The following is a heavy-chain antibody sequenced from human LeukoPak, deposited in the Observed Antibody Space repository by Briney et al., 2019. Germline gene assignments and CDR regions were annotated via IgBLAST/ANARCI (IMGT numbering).Heavy chain of an antibody. CDR3: ARHCTYTNCRDAFDV. CDR1: GGSISSWY. Sequence: SETLSLTCTVSGGSISSWYWSWIRQPPGKGLDWIGFTSFSGSTNYKPSLKSRVSISVDTSKNQLSLKLTSVTAADTAVYYCARHCTYTNCRDAFDVWGQGTTVTVSS. D-gene: IGHD3-16*01. V-gene: IGHV4-59*08. J-gene: IGHJ3*01. CDR2: TSFSGST.